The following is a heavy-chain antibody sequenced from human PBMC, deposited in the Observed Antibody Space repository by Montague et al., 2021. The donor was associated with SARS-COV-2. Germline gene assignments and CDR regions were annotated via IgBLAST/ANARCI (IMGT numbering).Heavy chain of an antibody. CDR3: ARGYGGSYYYFDY. CDR2: ISYDGSNK. J-gene: IGHJ4*02. CDR1: GFTFSSYA. D-gene: IGHD1-26*01. Sequence: SLRLSCAASGFTFSSYAMHWVRRAPGKGLEWVAVISYDGSNKYYADSVKGRFTISRDNSKNTLYLQMNSLRAEDTAVYYCARGYGGSYYYFDYWGQGTLVTVSS. V-gene: IGHV3-30-3*01.